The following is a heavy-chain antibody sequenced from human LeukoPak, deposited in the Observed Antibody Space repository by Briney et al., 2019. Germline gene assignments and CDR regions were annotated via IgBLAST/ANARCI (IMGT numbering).Heavy chain of an antibody. V-gene: IGHV3-30*02. CDR1: GFTFSSYG. CDR3: AKGYCGGDDCFNWFDP. J-gene: IGHJ5*02. Sequence: GGSLRLSCAASGFTFSSYGMHWVRQAPGKGLEWVAFIRYDGSNKYCADSVKGRFTISRDNSKNTLYLQMNSLRAEDTAVYYCAKGYCGGDDCFNWFDPWGQGTLVTVSS. D-gene: IGHD2-21*01. CDR2: IRYDGSNK.